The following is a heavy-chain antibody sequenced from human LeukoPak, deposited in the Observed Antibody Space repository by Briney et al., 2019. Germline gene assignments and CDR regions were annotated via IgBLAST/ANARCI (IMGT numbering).Heavy chain of an antibody. J-gene: IGHJ5*02. CDR2: INHSGYT. D-gene: IGHD2-2*01. CDR1: GVSFDDYY. CDR3: ARHPYQLLWLSWLDP. Sequence: PSETLSLTCAVSGVSFDDYYWAWVRQTPGKGLEWIGEINHSGYTNDSPSLKSRVTISVDTSKNQFSLKLSSVTAADTAVYYCARHPYQLLWLSWLDPWGQGTLVTVSS. V-gene: IGHV4-34*01.